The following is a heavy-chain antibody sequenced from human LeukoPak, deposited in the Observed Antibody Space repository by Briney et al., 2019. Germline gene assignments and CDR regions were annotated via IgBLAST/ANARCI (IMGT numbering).Heavy chain of an antibody. CDR3: ARGWCSGGSCRYPARYYYGMDV. CDR1: GGSFSGYY. D-gene: IGHD2-15*01. CDR2: INHSGST. J-gene: IGHJ6*04. V-gene: IGHV4-34*01. Sequence: PSETLSLTCAVYGGSFSGYYWSWLRQPPGKGLEWIGEINHSGSTNYNPSLKSRVTTSVDTSKNQFSLKLSSVTAADTAVYYCARGWCSGGSCRYPARYYYGMDVWGKGTTVTVSS.